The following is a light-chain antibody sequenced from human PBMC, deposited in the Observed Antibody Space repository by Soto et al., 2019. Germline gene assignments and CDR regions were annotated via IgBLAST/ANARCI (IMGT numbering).Light chain of an antibody. CDR3: CSYAGSSTYV. CDR1: SSDVGSYNL. Sequence: QSALTQPASVSASTGQSITISCTGTSSDVGSYNLVSWYQQHPGKAPKLMIYEGSKRPSGVSNRFSGSKSGNTASLTISGLQPEDEADYYCCSYAGSSTYVFGTGTKVTV. J-gene: IGLJ1*01. V-gene: IGLV2-23*01. CDR2: EGS.